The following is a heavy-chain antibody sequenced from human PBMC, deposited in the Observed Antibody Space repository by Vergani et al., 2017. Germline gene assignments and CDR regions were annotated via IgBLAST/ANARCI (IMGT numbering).Heavy chain of an antibody. J-gene: IGHJ3*01. CDR3: AREYSSTSGRSFDF. Sequence: VQLVESGGGLVQPGGSLRLYCATSGFSFNTYGAHWVRQAPGKGLEWVAFVSTGTKSQSYAESVKGRFTISRDSAKNSLYLQMDSLRAEDTAVYYCAREYSSTSGRSFDFWGQGTKVTVSS. V-gene: IGHV3-30*19. CDR2: VSTGTKSQ. CDR1: GFSFNTYG. D-gene: IGHD2-2*01.